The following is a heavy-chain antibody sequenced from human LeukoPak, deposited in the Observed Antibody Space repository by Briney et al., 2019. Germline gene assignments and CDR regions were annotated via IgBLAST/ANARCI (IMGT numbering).Heavy chain of an antibody. D-gene: IGHD6-19*01. Sequence: PSGTLSLTCAVSGGSISSSNWWSWVRQPPGKGLEWIGEIYHSGSTNYNPSLKSRVTISVDKSKNQFSLKLSSVTAADTAVYYCAKVGYSSGWFEGNWFDPWGQGTLVTVSS. CDR1: GGSISSSNW. CDR2: IYHSGST. CDR3: AKVGYSSGWFEGNWFDP. V-gene: IGHV4-4*02. J-gene: IGHJ5*02.